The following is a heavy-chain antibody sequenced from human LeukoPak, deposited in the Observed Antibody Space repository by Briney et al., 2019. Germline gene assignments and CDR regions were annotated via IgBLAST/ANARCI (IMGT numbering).Heavy chain of an antibody. V-gene: IGHV3-11*04. CDR3: ARESRGYDILTGKYHRGYYSYYMDV. J-gene: IGHJ6*03. Sequence: GGSLRLSCAASGFTFSDSYMTWIRQAPGKGLEWVSFISNTGDSIYYADSVMGRFTTSRDNAKNSLYLQMNSLRAEDTAVYYCARESRGYDILTGKYHRGYYSYYMDVWGKGTTVTVSS. D-gene: IGHD3-9*01. CDR2: ISNTGDSI. CDR1: GFTFSDSY.